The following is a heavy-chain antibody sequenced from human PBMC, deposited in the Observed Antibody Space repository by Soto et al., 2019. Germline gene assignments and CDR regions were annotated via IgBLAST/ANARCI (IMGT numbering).Heavy chain of an antibody. D-gene: IGHD2-15*01. CDR2: IYYSGTT. Sequence: SEPLSLTCTVSGGSISSGGYYWSWIRQHPGKGLEWIGYIYYSGTTYYNPSLKSRVTISVDTSKNQFSLKLSSVSAADTALYYCARGALVVVTAPGFDPWGRGTLVTVYS. CDR1: GGSISSGGYY. V-gene: IGHV4-31*03. J-gene: IGHJ5*02. CDR3: ARGALVVVTAPGFDP.